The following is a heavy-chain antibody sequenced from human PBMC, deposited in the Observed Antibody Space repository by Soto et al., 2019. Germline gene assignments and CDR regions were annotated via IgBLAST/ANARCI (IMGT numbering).Heavy chain of an antibody. D-gene: IGHD5-18*01. V-gene: IGHV4-39*01. CDR1: GGSISSSSYY. CDR2: IYFSGST. J-gene: IGHJ5*02. Sequence: PSETLSLTCTVSGGSISSSSYYWGWIRQPPGKGLEWIGSIYFSGSTYYNPSLKSRATISVDTSKNQFSLKLSSVTAADTAVYYCARHVRSYGYVGWFDPWGQGTLVTVSS. CDR3: ARHVRSYGYVGWFDP.